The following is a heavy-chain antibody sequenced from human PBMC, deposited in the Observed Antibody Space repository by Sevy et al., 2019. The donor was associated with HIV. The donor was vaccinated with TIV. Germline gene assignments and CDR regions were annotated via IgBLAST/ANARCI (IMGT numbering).Heavy chain of an antibody. CDR2: IYTSGST. Sequence: SESLSLTCTVSGGSISSYYWSCIRQPAGKGLEWIGRIYTSGSTNYNPSLKSRVTMSVDTSKNQFSLKLSSVTATDTAVYYCARVSNHYYYGMDVWGQGTLVTVSS. V-gene: IGHV4-4*07. CDR3: ARVSNHYYYGMDV. J-gene: IGHJ6*02. CDR1: GGSISSYY.